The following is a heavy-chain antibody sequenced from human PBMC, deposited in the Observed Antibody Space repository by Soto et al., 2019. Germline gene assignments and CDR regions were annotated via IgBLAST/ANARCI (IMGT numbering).Heavy chain of an antibody. J-gene: IGHJ6*02. CDR2: IYYSGST. D-gene: IGHD2-21*02. V-gene: IGHV4-59*01. CDR1: GGSISSYY. CDR3: ARDLWGYCGTDCYPLDV. Sequence: SETLSLTCTVSGGSISSYYWSWIRQPPGKGLERIRYIYYSGSTNYNPSLKSRVTISVDTSKNQFSLKLSSVTAADTAVYYCARDLWGYCGTDCYPLDVWGQGTTVT.